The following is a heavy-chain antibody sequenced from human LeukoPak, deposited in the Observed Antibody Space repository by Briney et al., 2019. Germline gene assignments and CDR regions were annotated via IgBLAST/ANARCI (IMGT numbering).Heavy chain of an antibody. CDR3: AKFPMYYYGSGSYSVDY. CDR1: GFTFSSYA. Sequence: GSLRLSCAASGFTFSSYAMSWVRQAPGKGLEWVSAISGSSGSTYYADSVKGRFTISRDNSENTLYLQMKSLRAEDTALYYCAKFPMYYYGSGSYSVDYWGQGTLVTVSS. J-gene: IGHJ4*02. CDR2: ISGSSGST. D-gene: IGHD3-10*01. V-gene: IGHV3-23*01.